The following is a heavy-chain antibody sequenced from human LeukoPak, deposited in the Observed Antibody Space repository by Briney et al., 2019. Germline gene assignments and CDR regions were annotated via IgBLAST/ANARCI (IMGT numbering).Heavy chain of an antibody. Sequence: GGSLRLSCAASGFTFSSYSMNWVRQAPGKGLEWVSYISSSSSTIYYADSVKGRFTISRDNAKNSLYLQMNSLRDEDTAVYYCARDGITMVRGVIRFDYWGQGTLFTVSS. CDR3: ARDGITMVRGVIRFDY. V-gene: IGHV3-48*02. CDR1: GFTFSSYS. J-gene: IGHJ4*02. D-gene: IGHD3-10*01. CDR2: ISSSSSTI.